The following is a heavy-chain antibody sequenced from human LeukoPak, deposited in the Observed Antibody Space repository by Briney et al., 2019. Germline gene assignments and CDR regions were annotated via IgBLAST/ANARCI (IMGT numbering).Heavy chain of an antibody. V-gene: IGHV1-2*02. Sequence: ASVKVSCKSSGYTFTGYYMHWVRQAPGQGLEWMGWINPNSGGTNYAQKFQGRVTMTRDTSISTAYMELSRLRSDDTAVYYCARFIVYGSGSYGSYFDYWGQGTLVTVSS. CDR1: GYTFTGYY. CDR3: ARFIVYGSGSYGSYFDY. J-gene: IGHJ4*02. D-gene: IGHD3-10*01. CDR2: INPNSGGT.